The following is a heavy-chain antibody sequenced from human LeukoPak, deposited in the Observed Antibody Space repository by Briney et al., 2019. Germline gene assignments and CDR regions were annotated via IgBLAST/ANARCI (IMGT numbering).Heavy chain of an antibody. D-gene: IGHD3-3*01. CDR1: GGTFSSYA. J-gene: IGHJ4*02. Sequence: SVKVSCKASGGTFSSYAISWVRQAPGQGLEWMGGIIPIFDTANYAQKFQGRVTITADESTSTAYMELSSLRSEDTAVYYCARAPYDFWSGYYGGLYFDYWGQGTLVTVSS. CDR3: ARAPYDFWSGYYGGLYFDY. V-gene: IGHV1-69*13. CDR2: IIPIFDTA.